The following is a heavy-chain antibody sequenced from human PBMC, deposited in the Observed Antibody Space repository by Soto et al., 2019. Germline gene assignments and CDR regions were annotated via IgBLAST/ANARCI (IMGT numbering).Heavy chain of an antibody. J-gene: IGHJ4*02. V-gene: IGHV3-30*18. CDR2: ISYDGSNK. Sequence: GGSLRLSCAASGFTFSSYGMHWVRQAPGKGLEWVAVISYDGSNKYYADSVKGRFTISRDNSKNTLYLQMNSLRDEDTAAYYCAKDLPAWLPSPASSRYWGQGTLVTVSS. D-gene: IGHD3-22*01. CDR3: AKDLPAWLPSPASSRY. CDR1: GFTFSSYG.